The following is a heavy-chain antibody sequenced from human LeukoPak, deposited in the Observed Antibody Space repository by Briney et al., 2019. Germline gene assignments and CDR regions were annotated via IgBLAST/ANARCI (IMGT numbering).Heavy chain of an antibody. Sequence: SQTLSLTCTVSGGSISSGSYYWSWIRQPAGKGLEWIGRIYTSGSTNYNPSLKSRVTISVDTSKNQFSLKLSSVTAADTAVYYCARDNYHSSWFGELFSGGNWFDPWGQGTLVTVSS. CDR2: IYTSGST. D-gene: IGHD3-10*01. CDR3: ARDNYHSSWFGELFSGGNWFDP. CDR1: GGSISSGSYY. V-gene: IGHV4-61*02. J-gene: IGHJ5*02.